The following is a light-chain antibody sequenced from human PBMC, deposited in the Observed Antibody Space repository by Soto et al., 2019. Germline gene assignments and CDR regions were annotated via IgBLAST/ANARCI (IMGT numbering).Light chain of an antibody. CDR3: QSADSSGNGYV. Sequence: SYELTQPPSVSVSPGQTARITCSGDALPKQYAYWYQQKPGQAPVLVIYKDSERPSGIPERFSGSSSGTTVTLTISGVQAEDEADYYCQSADSSGNGYVFGTGTKVTVL. V-gene: IGLV3-25*03. CDR1: ALPKQY. J-gene: IGLJ1*01. CDR2: KDS.